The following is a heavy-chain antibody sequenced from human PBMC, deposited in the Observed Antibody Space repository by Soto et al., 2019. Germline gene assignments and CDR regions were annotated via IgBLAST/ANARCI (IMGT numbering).Heavy chain of an antibody. V-gene: IGHV3-74*01. Sequence: EVQLVESGGGLVQPGGSLRLSCAASGFTFSSYWMHWVRQAPGKGLVWVSRINSDGSSTSYADYVKGRFTISRDNAKNTLYLQMNSLRAEDTAVYYCARGSGDSSGLPIDYWGQGTLVTVSS. CDR2: INSDGSST. CDR3: ARGSGDSSGLPIDY. CDR1: GFTFSSYW. J-gene: IGHJ4*02. D-gene: IGHD3-22*01.